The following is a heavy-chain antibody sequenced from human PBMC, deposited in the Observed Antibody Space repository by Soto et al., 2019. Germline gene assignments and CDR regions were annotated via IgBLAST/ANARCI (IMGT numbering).Heavy chain of an antibody. CDR1: GGSISSGDYY. J-gene: IGHJ4*02. CDR2: IYYSGST. D-gene: IGHD3-3*01. Sequence: SETLSLTCTVSGGSISSGDYYWSWIRQHPGQGLEWIGSIYYSGSTYYNPSLKSRITISVDTSKNQFSLKLSSVTAADTAVYYCSGRRTIFGVVIKYYFDDWGEGTLVPVAS. CDR3: SGRRTIFGVVIKYYFDD. V-gene: IGHV4-39*01.